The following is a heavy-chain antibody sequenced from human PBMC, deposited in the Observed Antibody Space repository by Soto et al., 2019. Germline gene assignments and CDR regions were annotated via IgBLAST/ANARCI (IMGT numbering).Heavy chain of an antibody. CDR1: GGSISSGGYY. CDR2: IYYSGST. D-gene: IGHD3-22*01. CDR3: ARTPYDSSGYGIIDY. Sequence: SETLSLTCTVSGGSISSGGYYWSWIRQHPGKGLEWIGYIYYSGSTSYNPSLRSRVTISVDTSKNQFSLKLSSVTAADTVMYHCARTPYDSSGYGIIDYWGQGTLVTVSS. J-gene: IGHJ4*02. V-gene: IGHV4-31*03.